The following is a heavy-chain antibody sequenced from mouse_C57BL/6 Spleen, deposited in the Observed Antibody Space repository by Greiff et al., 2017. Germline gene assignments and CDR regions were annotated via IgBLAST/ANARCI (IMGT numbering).Heavy chain of an antibody. V-gene: IGHV1-72*01. CDR2: IDPNSGGT. Sequence: QVQLQQPGAELVKPGASVKLSCKASGYTFTSYWMHWVKQRPGRGLEWIGRIDPNSGGTKYNEKFKSKATLTVDKPSSTAYMQLSSLTSEDSAVYDCARERLLSYYYAMDYWGQGTSVTVSS. CDR3: ARERLLSYYYAMDY. CDR1: GYTFTSYW. D-gene: IGHD2-3*01. J-gene: IGHJ4*01.